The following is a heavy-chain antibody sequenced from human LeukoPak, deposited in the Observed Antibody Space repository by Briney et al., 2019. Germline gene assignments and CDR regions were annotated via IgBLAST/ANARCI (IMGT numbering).Heavy chain of an antibody. V-gene: IGHV3-23*01. J-gene: IGHJ3*02. D-gene: IGHD7-27*01. CDR3: TTLTGDSDGFDI. CDR1: GFTFSSYD. CDR2: IRPSGDNT. Sequence: GGALRLSCAASGFTFSSYDMTWVRQAPGRGLEWVSSIRPSGDNTYYGDSVKGRFTISRDNAKNSLYLQMNSLRAEDTAVYYCTTLTGDSDGFDIWGQGTRVTVSS.